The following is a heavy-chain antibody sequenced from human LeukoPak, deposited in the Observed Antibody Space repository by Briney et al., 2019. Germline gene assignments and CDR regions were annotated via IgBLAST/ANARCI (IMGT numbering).Heavy chain of an antibody. CDR3: ARDRHYYDSSGYYSAFDI. CDR2: IYSGGST. CDR1: GFTVSSNY. Sequence: GGSLRLSCAASGFTVSSNYMSWVRQAPGKGLEWVSVIYSGGSTYYADSVKGRFTISRDNSKNTLYRQMNSLRAEDTAVYYCARDRHYYDSSGYYSAFDIWGQGTMVTVSS. J-gene: IGHJ3*02. V-gene: IGHV3-66*01. D-gene: IGHD3-22*01.